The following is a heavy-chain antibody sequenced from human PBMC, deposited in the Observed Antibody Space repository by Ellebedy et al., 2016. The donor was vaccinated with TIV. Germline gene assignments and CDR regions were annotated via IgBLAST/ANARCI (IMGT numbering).Heavy chain of an antibody. CDR2: INPSGGST. D-gene: IGHD3-10*01. CDR3: ARARGVIAENFDF. J-gene: IGHJ4*02. CDR1: GYTFTTYY. V-gene: IGHV1-46*04. Sequence: AASVKVSCKASGYTFTTYYMHWGRQAPGQGLEWRGIINPSGGSTTYAQKLQGRVTMTRDTSTSTVYMELSSLRSEDTAVFYRARARGVIAENFDFWGQGTLVTVSS.